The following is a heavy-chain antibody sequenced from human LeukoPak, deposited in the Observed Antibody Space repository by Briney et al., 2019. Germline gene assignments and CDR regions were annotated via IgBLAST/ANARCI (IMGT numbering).Heavy chain of an antibody. D-gene: IGHD3-3*01. V-gene: IGHV4-34*01. CDR3: ATAHYDFWSGYRYYFDY. CDR2: INHSGST. CDR1: GGSFSGYY. Sequence: PSETLSLTCAVYGGSFSGYYWSWIRQPPGKGLEWIGEINHSGSTNYNPSLKSRVTISVDTSKNQFSLKLSSVTAADTAVYYCATAHYDFWSGYRYYFDYWGQGTLVTVSS. J-gene: IGHJ4*02.